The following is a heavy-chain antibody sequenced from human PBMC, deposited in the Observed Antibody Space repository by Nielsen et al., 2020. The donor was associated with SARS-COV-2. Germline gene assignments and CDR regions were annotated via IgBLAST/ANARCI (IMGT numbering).Heavy chain of an antibody. Sequence: GGSLRLSCVASGFTFSYYAMSWIRLAPGKGLEWVSGITDNGGSTYYADSVKGRFTISRDNSQNTLYLQMNSLRAEDTAVYYCAKSPGYLDFWGQGTLVTVSS. V-gene: IGHV3-23*01. CDR2: ITDNGGST. J-gene: IGHJ4*02. CDR1: GFTFSYYA. CDR3: AKSPGYLDF.